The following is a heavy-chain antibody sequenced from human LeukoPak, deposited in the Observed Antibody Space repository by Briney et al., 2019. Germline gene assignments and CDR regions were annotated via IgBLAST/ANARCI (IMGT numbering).Heavy chain of an antibody. V-gene: IGHV3-23*01. Sequence: RGGSLRLSCAASGFTFSSYAMSWVRQAPGKGLEWVSAISGSGGSTYYADSVKGRFTISRDNSKNTVYLQMNSLRAEDTAVYYCAKTTIGYSSGRYPGWPVDYWGQGTLVTVSS. J-gene: IGHJ4*02. CDR3: AKTTIGYSSGRYPGWPVDY. CDR2: ISGSGGST. CDR1: GFTFSSYA. D-gene: IGHD6-19*01.